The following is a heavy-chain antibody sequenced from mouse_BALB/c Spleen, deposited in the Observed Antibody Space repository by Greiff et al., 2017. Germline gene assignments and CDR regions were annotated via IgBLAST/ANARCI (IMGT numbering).Heavy chain of an antibody. Sequence: LVKTGASVKISCKASGYSFTGYYIHWVKQSHGKSLEWIGYISCYNGATSYNQKFKGKATFTVDTSSSTAYMQFNSLTSEDSAVYYCARGDYGSSYAMDYWGQGTSVTVSS. CDR3: ARGDYGSSYAMDY. CDR1: GYSFTGYY. D-gene: IGHD1-1*01. V-gene: IGHV1S34*01. J-gene: IGHJ4*01. CDR2: ISCYNGAT.